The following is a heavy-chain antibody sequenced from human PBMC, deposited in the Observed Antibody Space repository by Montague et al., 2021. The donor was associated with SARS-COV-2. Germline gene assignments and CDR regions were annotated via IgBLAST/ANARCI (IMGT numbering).Heavy chain of an antibody. CDR1: GGSVISTYPH. J-gene: IGHJ4*02. D-gene: IGHD6-13*01. Sequence: SETLSLTCTVSGGSVISTYPHWHWVRQSPGGGLEWIGGYLFHIDTADYNASLRSRVTISVDTSKNQFSLKLTSVTAADTAVYYCTRGIDSYKTGYWGQGIQVTVSS. V-gene: IGHV4-61*01. CDR3: TRGIDSYKTGY. CDR2: LFHIDTA.